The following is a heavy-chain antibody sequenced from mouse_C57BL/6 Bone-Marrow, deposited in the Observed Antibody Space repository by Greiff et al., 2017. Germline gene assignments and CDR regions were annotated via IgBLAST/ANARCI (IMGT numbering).Heavy chain of an antibody. D-gene: IGHD4-1*01. CDR2: IYPGAGDT. CDR3: LTPYLAY. Sequence: QVQLQQSGPELVKPGASVKISCKASGYAFSSSWMNWVKQRPGKGLEWIGRIYPGAGDTNYNGKFKGKATLTANKSSSTAYMQLSSLTSVDSAVYFCLTPYLAYWGQGTLVTVSA. V-gene: IGHV1-82*01. CDR1: GYAFSSSW. J-gene: IGHJ3*01.